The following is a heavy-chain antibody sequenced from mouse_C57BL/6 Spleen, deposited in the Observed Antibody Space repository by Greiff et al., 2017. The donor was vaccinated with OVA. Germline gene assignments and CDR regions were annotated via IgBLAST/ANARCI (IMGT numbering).Heavy chain of an antibody. Sequence: EVQVVESGEGLVKPGGSLKLSCAASGFTFSSYAMSWVRQTPEKRLEWVAYISSGGDYIYYADTVKGRFTISRDNARNTLYLQMSSLKSEDTAMYYCTRDGYYGSPLAMDYWGQGTSVTVSS. CDR3: TRDGYYGSPLAMDY. CDR2: ISSGGDYI. V-gene: IGHV5-9-1*02. D-gene: IGHD1-1*01. J-gene: IGHJ4*01. CDR1: GFTFSSYA.